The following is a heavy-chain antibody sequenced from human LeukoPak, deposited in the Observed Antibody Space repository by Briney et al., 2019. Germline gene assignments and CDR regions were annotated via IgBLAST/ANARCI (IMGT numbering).Heavy chain of an antibody. J-gene: IGHJ4*02. V-gene: IGHV3-30*18. CDR2: ISYDGSTK. Sequence: GGSLRLSCAASGFNFSNYGMHWVRQVPGKGLEWVAVISYDGSTKYYEESVKGRFTISRDNSKNTLYLQMNSLRAEDTAVYYCAKYMGITVIVLGGWGQGTLVTVSS. CDR3: AKYMGITVIVLGG. CDR1: GFNFSNYG. D-gene: IGHD3-22*01.